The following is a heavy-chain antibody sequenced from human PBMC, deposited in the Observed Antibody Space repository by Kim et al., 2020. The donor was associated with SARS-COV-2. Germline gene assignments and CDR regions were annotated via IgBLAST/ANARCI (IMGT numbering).Heavy chain of an antibody. Sequence: GGSLRLSCAASGFTFSSYAMHWVRQAPGKGLEWVAVISYDGSNKYYADSVKGRFTISRDNSKNTLYLQMNSLRAEDTAVYYCARDQGDGSGSYPPYYYGMDVWGQGTTVTVSS. CDR1: GFTFSSYA. CDR2: ISYDGSNK. V-gene: IGHV3-30-3*01. D-gene: IGHD3-10*01. CDR3: ARDQGDGSGSYPPYYYGMDV. J-gene: IGHJ6*02.